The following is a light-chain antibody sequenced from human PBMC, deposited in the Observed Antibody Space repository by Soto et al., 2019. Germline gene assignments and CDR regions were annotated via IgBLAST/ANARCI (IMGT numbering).Light chain of an antibody. CDR1: QSVASSY. Sequence: ENVLTQSPGTLSLSPGERVTLSCRASQSVASSYLAWYQQKPGQAPRLLIYSASSRATGIPDRFSGSGSGTDFTLTISRLEPEDFVVYYCQQYGSSPWTFGQGTKVEIK. CDR3: QQYGSSPWT. CDR2: SAS. V-gene: IGKV3-20*01. J-gene: IGKJ1*01.